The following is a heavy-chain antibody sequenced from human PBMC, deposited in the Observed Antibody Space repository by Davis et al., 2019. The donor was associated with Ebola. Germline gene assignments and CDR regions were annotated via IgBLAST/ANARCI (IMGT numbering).Heavy chain of an antibody. Sequence: GESLKISCAGSGFTFSGYWLYWVRQAPGKGLVWVSRINGDATTTYYADSVKGRFTISRDNSKNTLYLQMNSLRAEDTAVYYCARFDYWGQGTLVTVSP. J-gene: IGHJ4*02. CDR2: INGDATTT. CDR3: ARFDY. CDR1: GFTFSGYW. V-gene: IGHV3-74*01.